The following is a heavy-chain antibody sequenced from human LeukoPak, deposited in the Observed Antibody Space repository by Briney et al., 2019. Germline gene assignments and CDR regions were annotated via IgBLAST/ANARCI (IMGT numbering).Heavy chain of an antibody. CDR1: GFSFSTQR. Sequence: PGGSLRLSCAASGFSFSTQRMHWVRQAPGKGMVWVSYINIDERITGYADSVKGRFTISRDNAKNTLYLQMNSLRVEDTDIYYCFREGGDWGQGTLVTVSS. CDR3: FREGGD. CDR2: INIDERIT. D-gene: IGHD3-10*01. J-gene: IGHJ4*02. V-gene: IGHV3-74*01.